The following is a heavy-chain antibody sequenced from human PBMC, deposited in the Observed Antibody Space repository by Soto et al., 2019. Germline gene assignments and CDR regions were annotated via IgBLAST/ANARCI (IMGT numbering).Heavy chain of an antibody. CDR2: ITYDGSNK. V-gene: IGHV3-30*03. CDR3: ASREYSSSD. D-gene: IGHD6-6*01. Sequence: QVQLVESGGGVVQPGRSLRLSCAASGFTFSSYGMHWVRQAAGKGLEWVAVITYDGSNKYYADSVKGRFTISRDNSKNTLYLQMNSLRAEDTAVYYCASREYSSSDWGQGTLVTVSS. CDR1: GFTFSSYG. J-gene: IGHJ4*02.